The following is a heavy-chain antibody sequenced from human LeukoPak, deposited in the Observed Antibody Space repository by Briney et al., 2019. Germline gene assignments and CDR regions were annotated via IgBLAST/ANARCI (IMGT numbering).Heavy chain of an antibody. J-gene: IGHJ4*02. CDR3: ARGPGIYYGSGSYYRPFDY. CDR1: GGSISSYY. V-gene: IGHV4-4*07. Sequence: SETLSLTCTVSGGSISSYYWSWIRQPAGKGLEWIGRIYTSGSTNYNPSLKSRVTMSVDTSKNQFSLKLSSVTAADTVVYYCARGPGIYYGSGSYYRPFDYWGQGTLVTVSS. CDR2: IYTSGST. D-gene: IGHD3-10*01.